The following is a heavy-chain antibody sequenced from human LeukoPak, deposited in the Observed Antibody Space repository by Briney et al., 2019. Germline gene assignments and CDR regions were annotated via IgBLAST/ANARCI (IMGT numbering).Heavy chain of an antibody. CDR2: IIPILGIA. J-gene: IGHJ5*02. CDR1: GGTFSSYT. V-gene: IGHV1-69*02. Sequence: GASVKVSCKASGGTFSSYTISWVRQAPGQGLEWMGRIIPILGIANYAQKFQGRVTITADKSTSTAYMELSSLRSEDTAVYYCAISWSYSNWFDPWGQGTLVTVSS. D-gene: IGHD1-26*01. CDR3: AISWSYSNWFDP.